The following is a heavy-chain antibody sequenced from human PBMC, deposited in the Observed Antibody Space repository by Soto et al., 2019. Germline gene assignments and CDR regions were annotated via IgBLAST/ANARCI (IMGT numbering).Heavy chain of an antibody. J-gene: IGHJ5*02. CDR1: GFTFSSYS. V-gene: IGHV3-21*01. CDR2: ISSSSSYI. D-gene: IGHD3-3*01. CDR3: ARFLRDDFWSGYEFRDEQLFDP. Sequence: LRLSCAASGFTFSSYSMNWVRQAPGKGLEWVSSISSSSSYIYYADSVKGRFTISRDNAKNSLYLQMNSLRAEDTAVYYCARFLRDDFWSGYEFRDEQLFDPWGQGTLVTVS.